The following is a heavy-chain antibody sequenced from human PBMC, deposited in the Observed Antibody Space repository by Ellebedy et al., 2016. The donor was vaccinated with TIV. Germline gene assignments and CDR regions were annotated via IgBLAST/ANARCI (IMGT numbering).Heavy chain of an antibody. D-gene: IGHD2-15*01. V-gene: IGHV4-34*01. CDR3: ARGLSQPYCSGGSCYSGLDP. Sequence: GSLRLSXAVYGGSFSGYYWTWIRQPPGRGLEWIGEINHSGSSNYNPSLRSRVTIAVDTSKNQFSLKLSSVTAADTAVYYCARGLSQPYCSGGSCYSGLDPWGQGTLVTVSS. CDR2: INHSGSS. J-gene: IGHJ5*02. CDR1: GGSFSGYY.